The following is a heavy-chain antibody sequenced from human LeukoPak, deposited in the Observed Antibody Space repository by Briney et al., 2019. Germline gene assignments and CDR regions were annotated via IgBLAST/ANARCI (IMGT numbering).Heavy chain of an antibody. V-gene: IGHV1-46*01. CDR3: ARMGEQQSFDY. CDR2: INPSSGST. D-gene: IGHD3-16*01. J-gene: IGHJ4*02. CDR1: GYTFTSYS. Sequence: AASVKVSCKATGYTFTSYSMHWVRQAPGQGLDWMAIINPSSGSTSYAQQFQGRVTMTRDTSTSTVHMELSSLRSDDTAVYYCARMGEQQSFDYWGQGTLVTVSS.